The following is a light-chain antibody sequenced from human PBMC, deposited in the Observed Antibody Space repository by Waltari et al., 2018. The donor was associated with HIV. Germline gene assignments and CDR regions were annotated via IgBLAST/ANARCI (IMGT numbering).Light chain of an antibody. CDR3: QQYNNWPPGYT. J-gene: IGKJ2*01. Sequence: EIVMKQSPAPLFMSPGERATFFCRASQSVSSNLAWYQQKFGQAPRLLIYDASTRATGIPARFSGSGSGTEFTLTISSLQSEDFAVYYCQQYNNWPPGYTFGQGTKLEIK. CDR1: QSVSSN. CDR2: DAS. V-gene: IGKV3-15*01.